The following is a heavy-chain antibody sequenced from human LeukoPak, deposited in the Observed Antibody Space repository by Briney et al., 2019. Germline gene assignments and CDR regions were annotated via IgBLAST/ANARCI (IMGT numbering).Heavy chain of an antibody. V-gene: IGHV1-46*01. CDR3: ARAGTAMEYFDY. Sequence: ASVTVSFKASGYTFTIYLMHWVRQAPGQGQEWMGIIYPSDGSTNYAQMFQGRVTMARDTSTSTVYMELTSLRSEDTAVYYCARAGTAMEYFDYWGQGTLVTVPS. CDR1: GYTFTIYL. D-gene: IGHD5-18*01. CDR2: IYPSDGST. J-gene: IGHJ4*02.